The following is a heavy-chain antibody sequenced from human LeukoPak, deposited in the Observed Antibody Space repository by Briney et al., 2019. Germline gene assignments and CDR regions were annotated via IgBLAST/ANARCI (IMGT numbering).Heavy chain of an antibody. CDR2: IIPIFGTA. CDR3: ARDQPDITGTNGAY. Sequence: ASVKVSCKASGGTFSSYAISWVRQAPGQGLEWMGGIIPIFGTANYAQKFQGRVTITADESTSTAYMELSSLRSEDTAVYYCARDQPDITGTNGAYWGQGTLVTVSS. CDR1: GGTFSSYA. D-gene: IGHD1-20*01. J-gene: IGHJ4*02. V-gene: IGHV1-69*13.